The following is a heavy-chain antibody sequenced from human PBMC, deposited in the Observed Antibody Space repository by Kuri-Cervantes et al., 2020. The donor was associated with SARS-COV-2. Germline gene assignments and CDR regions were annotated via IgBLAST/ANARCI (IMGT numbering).Heavy chain of an antibody. Sequence: ASVKVSCKASGYTFSDYYMYWVRQAPGQGLEWMGWINPNSGGTNYAQKFQGWVTMTRDTSISTAYMELSRLRSDDTAVYYCVTGMVRGLIQSYYYGMDVWGQGTTVTVSS. CDR2: INPNSGGT. J-gene: IGHJ6*02. V-gene: IGHV1-2*04. D-gene: IGHD3-10*01. CDR1: GYTFSDYY. CDR3: VTGMVRGLIQSYYYGMDV.